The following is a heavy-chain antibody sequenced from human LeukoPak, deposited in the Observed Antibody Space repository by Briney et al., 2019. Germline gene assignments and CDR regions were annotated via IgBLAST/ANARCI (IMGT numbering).Heavy chain of an antibody. CDR1: GGSISSYY. Sequence: KASETLSLTCTVSGGSISSYYWSWIRQPPGKGLEWIGYIYYSGSTNYNPSLKSRVTISVDTSKNQFSLKLSSVTAADTAVYYCARGGWGYYDSPDAFDIWGQGTMVTVSS. D-gene: IGHD3-22*01. CDR3: ARGGWGYYDSPDAFDI. J-gene: IGHJ3*02. V-gene: IGHV4-59*01. CDR2: IYYSGST.